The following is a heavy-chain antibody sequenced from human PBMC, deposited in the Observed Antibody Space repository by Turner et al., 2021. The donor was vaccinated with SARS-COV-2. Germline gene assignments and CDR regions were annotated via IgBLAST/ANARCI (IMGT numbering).Heavy chain of an antibody. CDR2: IIPICGTA. V-gene: IGHV1-69*01. CDR3: ARYCSGGSCYSFGYYYYGMDV. CDR1: GGTLSSYS. Sequence: QVQLVQSGAEVKKPGSSLKVSCKASGGTLSSYSISWVRQAPGQGLEWMGGIIPICGTANYAQKFQGRVTITAEESTSTAYMELSSLRSEDTAVYYCARYCSGGSCYSFGYYYYGMDVWGQGTTVTVSS. D-gene: IGHD2-15*01. J-gene: IGHJ6*02.